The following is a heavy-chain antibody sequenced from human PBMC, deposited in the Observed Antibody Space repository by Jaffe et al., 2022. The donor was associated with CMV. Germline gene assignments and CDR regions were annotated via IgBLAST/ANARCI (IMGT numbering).Heavy chain of an antibody. CDR3: ARDWKSGTGAFDI. J-gene: IGHJ3*02. CDR2: IYSSGST. D-gene: IGHD2-8*02. V-gene: IGHV4-31*03. CDR1: GGSISSGGDY. Sequence: QVQLQESGPGLVKPSQTLSLACSVSGGSISSGGDYWSWIRQHPGKGLEWIGYIYSSGSTYYNPSLKSRVTISMDMSKNQFSLKLSSVTAADTAVYFCARDWKSGTGAFDIWGQGTMVTVSS.